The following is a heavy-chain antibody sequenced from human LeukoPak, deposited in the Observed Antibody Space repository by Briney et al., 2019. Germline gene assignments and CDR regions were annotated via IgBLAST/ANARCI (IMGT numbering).Heavy chain of an antibody. CDR1: AFA. J-gene: IGHJ4*02. CDR3: ARGLDYDVLTGYHWDY. Sequence: PGGSLRLSCPASAFAMHWVRQAPGKGLEWVAVISSDGSNRYYADSVKGRFTISRDTSKNTLYLQMNSLRAEDTAVYYCARGLDYDVLTGYHWDYWGQGTLVTVSS. V-gene: IGHV3-30*04. CDR2: ISSDGSNR. D-gene: IGHD3-9*01.